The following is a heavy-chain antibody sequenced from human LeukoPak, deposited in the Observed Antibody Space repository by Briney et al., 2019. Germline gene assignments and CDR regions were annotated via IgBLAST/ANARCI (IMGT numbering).Heavy chain of an antibody. CDR3: AKEVPVVVTACYYDY. J-gene: IGHJ4*02. V-gene: IGHV3-33*03. CDR2: IWYDGSNK. D-gene: IGHD2-21*02. CDR1: GFTFSSYG. Sequence: GGSLRLSCAASGFTFSSYGMHWVRQAPGKGLEWVALIWYDGSNKYYADSVKGRFTISRDNAKNSLYLQMNSLRAEDTAVYYCAKEVPVVVTACYYDYWGQGTLVTVSS.